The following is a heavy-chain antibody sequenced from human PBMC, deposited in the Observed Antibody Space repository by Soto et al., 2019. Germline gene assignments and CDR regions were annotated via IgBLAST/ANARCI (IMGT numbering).Heavy chain of an antibody. J-gene: IGHJ5*02. CDR3: ARDRRGQSSGWGYNWFDP. D-gene: IGHD6-19*01. V-gene: IGHV4-4*07. CDR1: GGSISSYY. Sequence: QVQLQESGPGLVKPSETLSLTCTVSGGSISSYYWSWIRQPAGKGLEWIGRIYTSGSTNYNPSLKSRVTMSVDTSKNQFSLKLSSVTAADTAVYYCARDRRGQSSGWGYNWFDPWGQGTLVTVSS. CDR2: IYTSGST.